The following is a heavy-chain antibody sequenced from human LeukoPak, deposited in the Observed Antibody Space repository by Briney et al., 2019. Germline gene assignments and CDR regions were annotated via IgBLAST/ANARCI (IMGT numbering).Heavy chain of an antibody. J-gene: IGHJ5*02. CDR3: SRDLLMYYSGSGEST. CDR1: GYTFTGYY. V-gene: IGHV1-2*02. CDR2: INPNSGAT. Sequence: GASVKVSCKASGYTFTGYYIHWVRQAPGQGPEWMGWINPNSGATNYAQKFQGRVTMTRDTSISTAFMELSSLRSDDTAMYYCSRDLLMYYSGSGESTWGQGTQVTVSS. D-gene: IGHD3-10*01.